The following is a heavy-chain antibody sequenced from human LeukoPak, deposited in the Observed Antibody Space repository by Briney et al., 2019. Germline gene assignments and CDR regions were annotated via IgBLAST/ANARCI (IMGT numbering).Heavy chain of an antibody. Sequence: SETLSLTCTVSGGSISSYYWSWIRQPPGKGLEWIGYTYYSGSTNYNPSLKSRVTISVDTSKNQFSLKLSSVTAADTAVYYCARLQRITMIVVVTEAFDIWGQGTMVTVSS. J-gene: IGHJ3*02. CDR2: TYYSGST. D-gene: IGHD3-22*01. V-gene: IGHV4-59*01. CDR3: ARLQRITMIVVVTEAFDI. CDR1: GGSISSYY.